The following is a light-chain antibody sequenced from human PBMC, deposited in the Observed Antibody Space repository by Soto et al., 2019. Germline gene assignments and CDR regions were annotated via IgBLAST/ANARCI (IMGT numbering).Light chain of an antibody. CDR2: EVS. Sequence: QAVVTQPASVSGSPGQSITISCTGTSSDVGGYNYVSWYQQHPGKAPKLMIYEVSNRPSGVSNRFSGSKSGNTASLTISGLQAEDEADYYCSSYTSSSTRVFGGGTKLTV. V-gene: IGLV2-14*01. J-gene: IGLJ3*02. CDR1: SSDVGGYNY. CDR3: SSYTSSSTRV.